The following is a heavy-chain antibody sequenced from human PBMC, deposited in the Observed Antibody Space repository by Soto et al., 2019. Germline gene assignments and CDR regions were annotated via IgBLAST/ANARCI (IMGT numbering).Heavy chain of an antibody. CDR2: ISAHNGNT. J-gene: IGHJ4*02. CDR3: ARGRYGDY. D-gene: IGHD1-1*01. CDR1: GYTFTGCG. V-gene: IGHV1-18*01. Sequence: QVHLVQSGAEVKKPGASVKVACKAYGYTFTGCGITWVRRAPGQGLEWMGWISAHNGNTDYAQKLQGRVIVTRDTSTSTAYMELRSLISDDTAVYYCARGRYGDYWGQGALVTVSS.